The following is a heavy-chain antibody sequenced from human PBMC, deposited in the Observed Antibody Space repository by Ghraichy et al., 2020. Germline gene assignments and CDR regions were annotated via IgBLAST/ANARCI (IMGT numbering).Heavy chain of an antibody. CDR2: ISTTSSTI. CDR3: GGGEKYPGVYFDP. V-gene: IGHV3-48*02. D-gene: IGHD3-16*01. J-gene: IGHJ5*02. CDR1: GFNFNIYS. Sequence: GGSLRLSCAASGFNFNIYSMNWVRQAPGKGLEWISYISTTSSTIYYADSVKGRFTISRDNAKNSLYLQMNSLRDEDTAVYYCGGGEKYPGVYFDPWGQGTLVTVSS.